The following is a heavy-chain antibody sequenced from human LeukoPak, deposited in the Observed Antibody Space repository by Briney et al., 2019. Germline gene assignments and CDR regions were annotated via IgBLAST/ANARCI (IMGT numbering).Heavy chain of an antibody. V-gene: IGHV4-39*07. J-gene: IGHJ5*02. D-gene: IGHD3-22*01. CDR1: GGSISSTSYY. Sequence: SETLSLTCNVSGGSISSTSYYWGWIRQPPGKGLEWIGSIYYSGSTYYNPSLKSRVTISVDTSKNQFSLKLSSVTAADTAVYYCARDLLDSSGYPAWGQGALVTVSS. CDR3: ARDLLDSSGYPA. CDR2: IYYSGST.